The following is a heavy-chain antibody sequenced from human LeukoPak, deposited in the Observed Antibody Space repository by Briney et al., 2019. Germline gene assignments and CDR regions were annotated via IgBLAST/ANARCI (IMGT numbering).Heavy chain of an antibody. Sequence: GGSLRLSCAASGFIFSNYWMNWVRQTPGKGLEWVAIIKQDGSKTYFAPSVKGRFTISRDNAKNSLFLQMNSLRADDTALYYCAGGGGFLIEFWGQGTLVTVSS. CDR3: AGGGGFLIEF. CDR2: IKQDGSKT. D-gene: IGHD2-15*01. V-gene: IGHV3-7*04. CDR1: GFIFSNYW. J-gene: IGHJ4*02.